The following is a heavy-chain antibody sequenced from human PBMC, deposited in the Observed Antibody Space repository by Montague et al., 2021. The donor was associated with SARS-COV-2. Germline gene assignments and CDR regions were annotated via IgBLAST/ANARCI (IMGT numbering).Heavy chain of an antibody. CDR1: GFTFSSYE. CDR3: ARNKFPAAFDF. J-gene: IGHJ4*02. V-gene: IGHV3-48*03. Sequence: SLRLSCAASGFTFSSYEMSWVRQAPGKGLEWVSYTTSTGSTIYYADSVQGRFTTSRDNAKKSLYLQMNSLRAEDTAVYYCARNKFPAAFDFWGQGTLVTVSS. D-gene: IGHD2-2*01. CDR2: TTSTGSTI.